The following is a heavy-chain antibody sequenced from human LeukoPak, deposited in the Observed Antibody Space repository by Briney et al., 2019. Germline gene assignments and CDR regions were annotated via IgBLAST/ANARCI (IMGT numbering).Heavy chain of an antibody. J-gene: IGHJ4*02. V-gene: IGHV1-46*01. CDR3: ARDHVSGYVGIDY. D-gene: IGHD1-26*01. CDR1: GYTFTSYY. CDR2: INPSGGSP. Sequence: ASVKVSCKASGYTFTSYYMHWVRQAPGQGLEWMGVINPSGGSPSYAQKFQGRVTMTRDTSTSTVYMELSSLRSEDTAVYYCARDHVSGYVGIDYWGQGTLVTVSS.